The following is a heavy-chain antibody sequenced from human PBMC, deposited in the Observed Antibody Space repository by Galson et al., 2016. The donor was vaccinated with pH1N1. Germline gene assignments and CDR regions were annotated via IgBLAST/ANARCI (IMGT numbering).Heavy chain of an antibody. Sequence: TLSLTCTVSGAYLNSANSYWSWIRQRPNKGLEWIGFISFRGTTDYNPSLRSRVTISVGTSENQFSLNLSSVTAADTAVYYCVRIGATYGGYWGQGTLVTVSS. CDR1: GAYLNSANSY. CDR3: VRIGATYGGY. D-gene: IGHD4/OR15-4a*01. J-gene: IGHJ4*02. CDR2: ISFRGTT. V-gene: IGHV4-31*03.